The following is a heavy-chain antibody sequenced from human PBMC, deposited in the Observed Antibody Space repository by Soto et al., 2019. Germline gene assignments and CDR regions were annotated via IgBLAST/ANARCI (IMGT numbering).Heavy chain of an antibody. CDR1: GGTFSSYA. V-gene: IGHV1-69*06. D-gene: IGHD4-4*01. CDR3: ASSGSGLQYSNDY. Sequence: QVQLVQSGAEVKKPGSSVKVSCTASGGTFSSYAISWVRQAPGQGLEWMGGIIPNFGTANYAQKFQDRVTITADKSTGTAYMELSSLRSEDTAVYYCASSGSGLQYSNDYCGQGTLVTVSS. CDR2: IIPNFGTA. J-gene: IGHJ4*02.